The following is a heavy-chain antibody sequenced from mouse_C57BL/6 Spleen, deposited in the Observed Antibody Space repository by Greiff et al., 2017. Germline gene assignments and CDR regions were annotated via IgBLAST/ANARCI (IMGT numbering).Heavy chain of an antibody. J-gene: IGHJ2*01. CDR3: ASTTVVATDYFAY. Sequence: VQLQQSGAELVRPGSSVKMSCKTSGYTFTSYGINWVKQRPGQGLEWIGVIYIGSGYTEYNEKFKGKATLTSDTSSSTAYMQLSSLTSADSAIYFCASTTVVATDYFAYWGQGTTLTVSS. V-gene: IGHV1-58*01. CDR2: IYIGSGYT. CDR1: GYTFTSYG. D-gene: IGHD1-1*01.